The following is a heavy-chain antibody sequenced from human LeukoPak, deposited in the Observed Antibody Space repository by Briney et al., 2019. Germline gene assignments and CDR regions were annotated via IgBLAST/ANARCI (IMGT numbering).Heavy chain of an antibody. CDR3: ARLYCDFSSRGGWFDP. Sequence: SETLSLTCTVSGGSISSYYWSWIRQPPGKGLEWIGYIYYSGSTNYNPSLKSRVTISVDTSKNQFSLKLSSVTAADTAVYYCARLYCDFSSRGGWFDPWGQGTLVTVSS. D-gene: IGHD3-3*01. V-gene: IGHV4-59*08. CDR1: GGSISSYY. CDR2: IYYSGST. J-gene: IGHJ5*02.